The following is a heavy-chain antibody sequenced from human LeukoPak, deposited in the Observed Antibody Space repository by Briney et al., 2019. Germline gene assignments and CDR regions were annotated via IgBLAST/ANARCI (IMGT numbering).Heavy chain of an antibody. CDR2: IYYSGST. V-gene: IGHV4-39*01. CDR3: ARPKSSTSYNWFDP. J-gene: IGHJ5*02. Sequence: PSETLSLTCTVSGGSISSSSYYWGWLRQPPGKGLEWIGSIYYSGSTYYNPSLKSRVTISVDTSKNQFSLKLSSVTAADTAVYYCARPKSSTSYNWFDPWGQGTLVTVSS. D-gene: IGHD2-2*01. CDR1: GGSISSSSYY.